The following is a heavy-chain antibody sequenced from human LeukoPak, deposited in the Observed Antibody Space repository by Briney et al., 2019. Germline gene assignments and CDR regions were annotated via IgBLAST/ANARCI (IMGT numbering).Heavy chain of an antibody. CDR2: IDQRGGDK. J-gene: IGHJ5*02. D-gene: IGHD7-27*01. Sequence: GGSQRLSCAASGFTFSDYFMNWVRQAPGKGLEWVATIDQRGGDKFSVDSVKGRFIISRDNAKNSVYLQMNSLTAEDTAVYYCARSSLGWFDPWGQGTLVTVSS. CDR1: GFTFSDYF. CDR3: ARSSLGWFDP. V-gene: IGHV3-7*01.